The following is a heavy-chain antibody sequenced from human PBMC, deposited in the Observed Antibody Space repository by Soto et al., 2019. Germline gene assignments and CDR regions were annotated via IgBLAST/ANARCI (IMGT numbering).Heavy chain of an antibody. CDR2: MNPNSGNT. CDR3: ARGKYRKDFYYYYYYMDV. V-gene: IGHV1-8*01. D-gene: IGHD2-2*02. CDR1: GYTFTSYD. Sequence: AAVKVSCEASGYTFTSYDINWVRQANGQELEWMGWMNPNSGNTGYAQKFQGRVTMTRNTSISTAYMELSSLRSEDTAVYYCARGKYRKDFYYYYYYMDVWGKGTTVTVSS. J-gene: IGHJ6*03.